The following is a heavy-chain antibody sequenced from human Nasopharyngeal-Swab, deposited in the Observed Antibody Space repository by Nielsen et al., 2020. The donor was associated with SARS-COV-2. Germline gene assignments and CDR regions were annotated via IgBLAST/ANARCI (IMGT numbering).Heavy chain of an antibody. CDR2: ISSTTPYR. J-gene: IGHJ5*02. V-gene: IGHV3-21*01. D-gene: IGHD1-7*01. CDR3: ARDTGGPPNYFDP. Sequence: GEALKISWVASGFTFSCYTMNWVRQAPGKGLEWSSSISSTTPYRYDADSVKGRFTISRDNAKNSLYLQMNFLRVEDTAMYYCARDTGGPPNYFDPWGQGTLVTVSS. CDR1: GFTFSCYT.